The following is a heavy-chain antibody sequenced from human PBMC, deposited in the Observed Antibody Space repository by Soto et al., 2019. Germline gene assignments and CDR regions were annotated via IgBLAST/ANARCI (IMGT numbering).Heavy chain of an antibody. CDR3: ARTEDIVVVPAGHYYYGMDV. D-gene: IGHD2-2*01. J-gene: IGHJ6*02. Sequence: QVQLVQSGAEVKKPGSSVKVSCKASGGTFSSYAISWVRQAPGQGLEWMGGIIPIFGTASYAQKFQGRVTITADESTSTAYMELSSLISEDTAVYYCARTEDIVVVPAGHYYYGMDVWGQETTVTVSS. CDR1: GGTFSSYA. CDR2: IIPIFGTA. V-gene: IGHV1-69*01.